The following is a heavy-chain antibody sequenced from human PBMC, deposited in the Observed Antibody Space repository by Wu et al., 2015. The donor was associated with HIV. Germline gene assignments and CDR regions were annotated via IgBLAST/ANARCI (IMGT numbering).Heavy chain of an antibody. V-gene: IGHV1-2*02. CDR3: ARDELFRVDDAFDL. CDR1: GYTFTDYF. J-gene: IGHJ3*01. Sequence: QVQLVQSGAEVKKPGASVKVSCKASGYTFTDYFIHWVRQAPGQGLEWMGWTNLNTGGTNYAPKFQGRVTMTRDTSISTAYIELSSLTSDDTAVFYCARDELFRVDDAFDLWGQGTLVTVSS. D-gene: IGHD3-10*01. CDR2: TNLNTGGT.